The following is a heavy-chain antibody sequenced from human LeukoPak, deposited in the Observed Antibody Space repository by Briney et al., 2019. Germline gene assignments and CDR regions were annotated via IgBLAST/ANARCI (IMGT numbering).Heavy chain of an antibody. Sequence: PGGSLRLSCAASGFTFSSYGMHWVRQAPGKGLEWVSSISSSSSYMYYADSVKGRFTISKDNAKNSLYLQMNSLRAEDTAVYYCARGRAGYYFDYWGQGTLVTVSS. CDR3: ARGRAGYYFDY. CDR1: GFTFSSYG. V-gene: IGHV3-21*01. D-gene: IGHD1-14*01. J-gene: IGHJ4*02. CDR2: ISSSSSYM.